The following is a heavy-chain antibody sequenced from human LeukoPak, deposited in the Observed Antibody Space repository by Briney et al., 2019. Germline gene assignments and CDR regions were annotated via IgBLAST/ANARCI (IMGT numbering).Heavy chain of an antibody. CDR2: LSGSGKYI. D-gene: IGHD3-10*01. CDR3: AKSRATGTYPGRFDY. CDR1: GFTFSSHV. V-gene: IGHV3-23*01. J-gene: IGHJ4*02. Sequence: GGSLRLSCAASGFTFSSHVMSWVRQAPGRGLAWVSSLSGSGKYIFYADSVKGRFTISRDNSRNELFLQMNSLTSGDTAEYYCAKSRATGTYPGRFDYWGLGILVTVSS.